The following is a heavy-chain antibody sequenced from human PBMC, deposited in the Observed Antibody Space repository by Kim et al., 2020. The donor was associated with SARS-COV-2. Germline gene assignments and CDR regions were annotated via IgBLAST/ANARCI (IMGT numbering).Heavy chain of an antibody. D-gene: IGHD3-22*01. Sequence: GGSLRLSCAASGFTFSSYSMNWVRQAPGKGLEWVSSISSSRSYIYYADSVKGRFTISRDNAKNSLYLQMNSLRAEDTAVYYCAREGDYYDSSGYYWGIFLPNWFDPWGQGTLVTVSS. J-gene: IGHJ5*02. CDR1: GFTFSSYS. V-gene: IGHV3-21*01. CDR3: AREGDYYDSSGYYWGIFLPNWFDP. CDR2: ISSSRSYI.